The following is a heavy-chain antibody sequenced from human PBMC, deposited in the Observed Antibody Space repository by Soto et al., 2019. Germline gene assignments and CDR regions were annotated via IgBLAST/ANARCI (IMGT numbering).Heavy chain of an antibody. J-gene: IGHJ5*02. Sequence: GGSLRLSCAASGFTFSSYAMHWVRQAPGKGLEWVAVISYDGSNKYYADSVKGRFTISRDNSKNTLYLQMNSLRAVDTAVYYCARVPRVAVAGTWSWFDPWGQGTLVTVSS. CDR1: GFTFSSYA. D-gene: IGHD6-19*01. CDR3: ARVPRVAVAGTWSWFDP. V-gene: IGHV3-30-3*01. CDR2: ISYDGSNK.